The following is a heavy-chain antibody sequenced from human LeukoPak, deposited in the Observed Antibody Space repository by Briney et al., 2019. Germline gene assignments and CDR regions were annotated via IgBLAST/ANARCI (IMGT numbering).Heavy chain of an antibody. V-gene: IGHV4-34*01. CDR1: GGSISSYY. CDR3: ARVPPPGYFDY. Sequence: PSETLSLTCTVSGGSISSYYWSWIRQPPGKGLEWIGEINHSGSTNYNPSLKSRVTISVDTSKNQFSLKLSSVTAADTAVYYCARVPPPGYFDYWGQGTLVTVSS. CDR2: INHSGST. D-gene: IGHD3-10*01. J-gene: IGHJ4*02.